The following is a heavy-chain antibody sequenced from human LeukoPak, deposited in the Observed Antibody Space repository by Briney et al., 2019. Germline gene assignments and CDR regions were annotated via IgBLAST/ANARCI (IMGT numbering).Heavy chain of an antibody. CDR1: GFTFSSYE. CDR3: ASNSGSAGPLYFDY. J-gene: IGHJ4*02. D-gene: IGHD1-26*01. V-gene: IGHV3-48*03. CDR2: ISSRGSTI. Sequence: GGSLRLSCAASGFTFSSYEMNWVRQAPGKGLDGVSYISSRGSTIYYADSVKGRFTISRDNAKSSLYLQMNSLRAEDTAVYYCASNSGSAGPLYFDYWGQGALVTVSS.